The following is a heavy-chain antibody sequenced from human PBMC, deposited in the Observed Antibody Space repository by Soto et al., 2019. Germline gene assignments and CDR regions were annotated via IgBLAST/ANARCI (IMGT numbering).Heavy chain of an antibody. J-gene: IGHJ3*02. CDR3: ARITTMDHDAFDI. Sequence: SETLSLTCTVSGGSISSGDYYWSWIRQPPGKGLEWIGYIYYSGSTYYNPSLKSRVTMSVDTSKNQFSLKLSSVTAADTAVYFCARITTMDHDAFDIWGQGTMVTVSS. CDR2: IYYSGST. CDR1: GGSISSGDYY. V-gene: IGHV4-30-4*01. D-gene: IGHD3-10*01.